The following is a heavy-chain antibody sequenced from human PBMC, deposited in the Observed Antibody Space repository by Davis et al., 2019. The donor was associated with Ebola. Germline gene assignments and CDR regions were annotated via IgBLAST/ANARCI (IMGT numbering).Heavy chain of an antibody. CDR3: ARVSCGGDCYYFNYWYFDL. Sequence: AASVKVSCKASGGTFSSYAISWVRQAPGQGLEWMGGIIPIFGTANYAQKFQGRVTITADKSTSTAYMELSSLRSEDTAVYYCARVSCGGDCYYFNYWYFDLWGRGTLVTVSS. V-gene: IGHV1-69*06. D-gene: IGHD2-21*02. J-gene: IGHJ2*01. CDR1: GGTFSSYA. CDR2: IIPIFGTA.